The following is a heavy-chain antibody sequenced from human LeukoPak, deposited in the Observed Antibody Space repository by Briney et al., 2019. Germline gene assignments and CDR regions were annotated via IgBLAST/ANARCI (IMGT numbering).Heavy chain of an antibody. D-gene: IGHD6-13*01. J-gene: IGHJ6*02. CDR3: AREGRSSWYDYYYYGMDV. CDR2: ISYDGSNK. V-gene: IGHV3-30*04. Sequence: PGRSLRLSCAASGFTFSSYAMHWVRQAPGKGLEWVAVISYDGSNKCYADSVKGRFTISRDNSKNTLYLQMNSLRAEDTAVYYCAREGRSSWYDYYYYGMDVWGQGTTVTVSS. CDR1: GFTFSSYA.